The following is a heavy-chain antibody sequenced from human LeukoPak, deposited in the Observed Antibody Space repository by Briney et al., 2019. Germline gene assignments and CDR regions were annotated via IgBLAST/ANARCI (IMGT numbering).Heavy chain of an antibody. V-gene: IGHV3-48*02. CDR2: ISSSSSTI. Sequence: GGSLRLSCAAPGFTFSSYSMNWVRQAPGKGLEWVSYISSSSSTIYYADSVKGRFTISRDNAKNSLYLQMNSLRDEDTAVYYCARSKGYGSGSKNNWFDPWGQGTLVTVSS. CDR3: ARSKGYGSGSKNNWFDP. CDR1: GFTFSSYS. J-gene: IGHJ5*02. D-gene: IGHD3-10*01.